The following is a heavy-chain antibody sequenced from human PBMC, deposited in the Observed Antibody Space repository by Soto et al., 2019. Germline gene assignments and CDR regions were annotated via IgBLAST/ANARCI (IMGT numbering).Heavy chain of an antibody. CDR1: GGSLTGYY. CDR2: VKDGGST. V-gene: IGHV4-34*01. Sequence: QVQLQQWGAGLLKPSETLSLTCTVNGGSLTGYYWSWIRQPPGKGLEWIGEVKDGGSTNYSPSLRGRVSRSADTSKNHFALRLNSGTAADTAVYFCARGQEGIVATHWDQGALVTVSS. CDR3: ARGQEGIVATH. D-gene: IGHD5-12*01. J-gene: IGHJ4*02.